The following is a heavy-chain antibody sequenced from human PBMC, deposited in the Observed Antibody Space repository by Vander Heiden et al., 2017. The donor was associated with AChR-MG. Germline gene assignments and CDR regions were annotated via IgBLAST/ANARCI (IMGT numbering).Heavy chain of an antibody. Sequence: QGQLVESGEGVVLPGRSLRLTCEASGFPFSRSVMQSVRKAPGKGLEWVSVISDDKTNKYYAESVKGRFTISRDNSKNTLYLQMNSLIAEDTAVYYCARSNTIYGVADYMDVWGDGTTVTVSS. CDR3: ARSNTIYGVADYMDV. D-gene: IGHD3-3*01. CDR1: GFPFSRSV. J-gene: IGHJ6*03. CDR2: ISDDKTNK. V-gene: IGHV3-30-3*01.